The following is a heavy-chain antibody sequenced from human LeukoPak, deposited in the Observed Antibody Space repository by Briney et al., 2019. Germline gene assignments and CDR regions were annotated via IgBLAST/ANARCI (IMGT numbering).Heavy chain of an antibody. CDR2: IYHSGST. Sequence: TLSLTCAVSGGFISSGGYSWSWIRQPPGKGLEWIGYIYHSGSTYYNPSLKSRVTISVDRSKNQFSLKLSSVTAADTAVYYCARAHYRITMVRGVIIKSSWFDPWGQGTLVTVSS. CDR1: GGFISSGGYS. J-gene: IGHJ5*02. D-gene: IGHD3-10*01. V-gene: IGHV4-30-2*01. CDR3: ARAHYRITMVRGVIIKSSWFDP.